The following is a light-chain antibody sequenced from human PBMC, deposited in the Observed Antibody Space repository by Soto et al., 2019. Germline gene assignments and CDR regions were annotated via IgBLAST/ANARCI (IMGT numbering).Light chain of an antibody. CDR1: QSISHW. V-gene: IGKV1-5*01. J-gene: IGKJ1*01. Sequence: DIQMTQSPSTLSAFVGDTVTITCRASQSISHWLAWYQQRPGRAPKLLIYDASSLASGVPSRFSGSGSGTEFTLTISNLQPADFATYYCQQYENYWTFGQGTKVDIK. CDR2: DAS. CDR3: QQYENYWT.